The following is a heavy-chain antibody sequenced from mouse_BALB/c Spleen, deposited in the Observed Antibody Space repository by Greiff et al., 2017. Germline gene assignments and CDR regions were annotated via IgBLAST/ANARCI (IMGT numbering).Heavy chain of an antibody. Sequence: QVQLQQPGAELVKPGASVKMSCKASGYTFTSYWMHWVKQRPGQGLEWIGVIDPSDSYTSYNQKFKGKATLTVDKSSSTAYMELSSLTSEDSAVYYCARYAWFAYWGQGTLVTVSA. V-gene: IGHV1-69*02. J-gene: IGHJ3*01. CDR1: GYTFTSYW. CDR2: IDPSDSYT. CDR3: ARYAWFAY.